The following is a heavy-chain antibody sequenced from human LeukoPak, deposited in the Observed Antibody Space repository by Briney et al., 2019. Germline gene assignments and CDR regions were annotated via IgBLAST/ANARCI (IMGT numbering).Heavy chain of an antibody. CDR3: ARAYVANDAFDI. V-gene: IGHV4-34*01. Sequence: PSETLSLTCAVYGGSFSGYYWSWIRQPPGKGLEWIGEINHSGSTNYNPSLKSRVTISVDTSKNQFSLKLSSVTAADTAVYYCARAYVANDAFDIWGQGTMVTVSS. D-gene: IGHD2-15*01. CDR1: GGSFSGYY. J-gene: IGHJ3*02. CDR2: INHSGST.